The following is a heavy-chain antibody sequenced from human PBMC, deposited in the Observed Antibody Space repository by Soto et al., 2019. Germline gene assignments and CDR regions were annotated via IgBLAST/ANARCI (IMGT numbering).Heavy chain of an antibody. J-gene: IGHJ1*01. Sequence: SETLSLTCTVSGGSISSSSYCWCWIRQPPGKGLEWIGSMYYSGSTYYNPSLKSRVTISVDASKGQFSLRLTSVTAADTAIYYCVDIVVLAGSHSSRYFQHWGQGTLVTVS. V-gene: IGHV4-39*01. CDR2: MYYSGST. D-gene: IGHD2-21*01. CDR3: VDIVVLAGSHSSRYFQH. CDR1: GGSISSSSYC.